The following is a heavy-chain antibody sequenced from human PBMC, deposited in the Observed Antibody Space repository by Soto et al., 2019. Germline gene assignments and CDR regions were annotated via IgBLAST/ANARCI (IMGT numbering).Heavy chain of an antibody. V-gene: IGHV3-7*03. Sequence: GGSLRLSCAVSGFRFRDYWMSWVRQAPGKGLEWVANIKQDESDKYYVDSVKGRFTISRDNARNALYLQMNSLRVEDTAVYYCAAYCYTMTCTHFHGYSWGQGTQVTVSS. CDR2: IKQDESDK. CDR3: AAYCYTMTCTHFHGYS. J-gene: IGHJ5*02. CDR1: GFRFRDYW. D-gene: IGHD3-16*02.